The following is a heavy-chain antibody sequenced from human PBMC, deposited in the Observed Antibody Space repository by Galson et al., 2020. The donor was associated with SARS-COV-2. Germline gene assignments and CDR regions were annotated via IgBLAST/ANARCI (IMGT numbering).Heavy chain of an antibody. D-gene: IGHD3-22*01. J-gene: IGHJ3*02. CDR3: AKTDGAGYYDSSGYYYVTAFGNFDI. CDR2: ISGSGGST. V-gene: IGHV3-23*01. CDR1: GFTFSSYA. Sequence: GGSLRLSCAASGFTFSSYAMSWVRQAPGKGLEWVSAISGSGGSTYYADSVKGRFTISRDNSKNTLYLQMNSLRAEDTAVYYCAKTDGAGYYDSSGYYYVTAFGNFDIWGQGTMVTVSS.